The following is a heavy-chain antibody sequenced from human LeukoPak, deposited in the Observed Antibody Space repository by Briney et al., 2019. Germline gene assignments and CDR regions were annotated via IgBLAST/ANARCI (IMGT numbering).Heavy chain of an antibody. Sequence: GRSLRLSCAASGFTFSSYAMHWVRQAPGTGLEWVAVISYDGSNKYYADSVKGRFTISRDNSKDTLYLQMNSLRAEDTAVYYCARGGSSTSSFDYWGQGTLVTVSS. CDR1: GFTFSSYA. D-gene: IGHD2-2*01. J-gene: IGHJ4*02. V-gene: IGHV3-30*04. CDR2: ISYDGSNK. CDR3: ARGGSSTSSFDY.